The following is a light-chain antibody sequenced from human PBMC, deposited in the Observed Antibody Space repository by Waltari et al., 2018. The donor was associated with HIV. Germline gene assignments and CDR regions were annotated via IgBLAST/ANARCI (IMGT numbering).Light chain of an antibody. CDR2: DVT. Sequence: QSALTQPPSASGSPGQSVTISCTRTSSDVGSFKYVSWYQQHSGKAPKLMIYDVTKWPSGVPDRFSGSKSGNTASLTVSGLQAEDEADYYCSSYGGGNTVLFGGGTRLTVL. CDR1: SSDVGSFKY. CDR3: SSYGGGNTVL. J-gene: IGLJ3*02. V-gene: IGLV2-8*01.